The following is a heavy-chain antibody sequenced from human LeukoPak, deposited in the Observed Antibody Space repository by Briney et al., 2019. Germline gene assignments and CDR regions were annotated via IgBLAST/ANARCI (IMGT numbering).Heavy chain of an antibody. V-gene: IGHV3-21*01. CDR2: ISSSSSYI. CDR1: GFTFSSYS. J-gene: IGHJ6*02. D-gene: IGHD3-10*01. CDR3: ARDQGGLWFGELLYPNYYYHGMDV. Sequence: NSGGSLRLSCAASGFTFSSYSMNWVRQAPGKGLEWVSSISSSSSYIYYADSVKGRFTISRDNAKNSLYLQMNSLRAEDTAVYYCARDQGGLWFGELLYPNYYYHGMDVWGQGTTVTVSS.